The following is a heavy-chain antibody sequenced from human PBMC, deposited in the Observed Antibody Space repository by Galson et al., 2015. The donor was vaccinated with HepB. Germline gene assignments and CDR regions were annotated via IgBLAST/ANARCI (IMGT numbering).Heavy chain of an antibody. J-gene: IGHJ4*02. V-gene: IGHV3-23*01. CDR3: LTLGPEYFSR. Sequence: SLRLSCAASRFTFGNYAMSWVRQAPGKGLEWVSSIAETSVTSYYADSVKGRFSISRDNSKNTLYLQMNNLRAEDTAVYYCLTLGPEYFSRWGQGTLVTVSS. CDR2: IAETSVTS. D-gene: IGHD2/OR15-2a*01. CDR1: RFTFGNYA.